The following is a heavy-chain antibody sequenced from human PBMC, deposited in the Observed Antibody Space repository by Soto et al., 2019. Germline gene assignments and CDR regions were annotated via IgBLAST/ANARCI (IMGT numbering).Heavy chain of an antibody. D-gene: IGHD1-1*01. V-gene: IGHV3-15*01. CDR1: GFTFSSCA. J-gene: IGHJ6*02. CDR2: IKSKTDGGTT. Sequence: PGGSLRLSCAASGFTFSSCAMSWVRQAPGKGLEWVGRIKSKTDGGTTDYAAPVKGRFTISRDDSKNTLYLQMNSLKTEDTAVYYCTTDTAGTTSYYYYGMDVWGQGTTVTVSS. CDR3: TTDTAGTTSYYYYGMDV.